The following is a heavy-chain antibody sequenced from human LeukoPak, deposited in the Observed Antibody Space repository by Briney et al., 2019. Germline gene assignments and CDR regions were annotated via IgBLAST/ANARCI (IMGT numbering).Heavy chain of an antibody. V-gene: IGHV3-30*18. J-gene: IGHJ4*02. CDR3: AKEYGFWSGFDY. CDR2: ISYDGSNK. D-gene: IGHD3-3*01. CDR1: GFTFSSYG. Sequence: PGRSLRLSCAASGFTFSSYGMHWVRQAPGKGLEWVAVISYDGSNKYYADSVKGRFTISRDNSKNTLYLQMNRLRAEDTAVYYGAKEYGFWSGFDYWGQGTLVTVSS.